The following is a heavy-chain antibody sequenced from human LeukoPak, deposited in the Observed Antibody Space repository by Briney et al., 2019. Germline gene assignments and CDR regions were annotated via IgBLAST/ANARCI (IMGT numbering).Heavy chain of an antibody. Sequence: PAETLSLTCTVSGDSISNYYWSWIRLAPGKGLEWVGNIHNSVNINYNPALKRRGTILIGTAKNQFFLGLRSLTAADTAVYDCARTKQWLAFDIWGQGPMVTVSS. J-gene: IGHJ3*02. CDR2: IHNSVNI. CDR1: GDSISNYY. D-gene: IGHD6-19*01. V-gene: IGHV4-59*01. CDR3: ARTKQWLAFDI.